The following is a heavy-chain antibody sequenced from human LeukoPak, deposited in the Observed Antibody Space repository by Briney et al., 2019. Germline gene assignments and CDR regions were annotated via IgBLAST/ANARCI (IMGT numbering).Heavy chain of an antibody. CDR2: ISGSGGST. J-gene: IGHJ4*02. V-gene: IGHV3-23*01. CDR3: ARDMEPPRGHFDY. D-gene: IGHD1-26*01. CDR1: GFTFSSYA. Sequence: GGSLRLSCAASGFTFSSYAMSWVRQAPGKGLEWVSAISGSGGSTYYADSVKGRFTISRDNSKNTLYLQMNGLRAEDTAVYYCARDMEPPRGHFDYWGQGTLVTVSS.